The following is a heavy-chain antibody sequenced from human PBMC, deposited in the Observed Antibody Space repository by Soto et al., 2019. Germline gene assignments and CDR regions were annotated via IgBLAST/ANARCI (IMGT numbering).Heavy chain of an antibody. CDR2: IFYTGST. V-gene: IGHV4-59*11. Sequence: SETLSLTCTVSGGSISGHYWIWIRQSPGKRLEWIGYIFYTGSTNYNPPLKSRVTLSADTSKNQFSLRLSSVTAADTAVYYCARVGSSGWSPDYWGQGTLVTVSS. D-gene: IGHD6-19*01. J-gene: IGHJ4*02. CDR1: GGSISGHY. CDR3: ARVGSSGWSPDY.